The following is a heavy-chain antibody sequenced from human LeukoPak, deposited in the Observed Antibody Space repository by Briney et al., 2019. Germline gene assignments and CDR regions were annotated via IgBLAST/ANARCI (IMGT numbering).Heavy chain of an antibody. V-gene: IGHV3-30*02. D-gene: IGHD3-3*02. J-gene: IGHJ6*04. Sequence: GWSLRLSCAASGFVFIGYGMHWVRQAPGKGPEWVAFIRPDGHNKYYADSVKGRFMISRDNSKNTVDLQMNSLRGDDTAMYYCAKEGAASWDVDVWGKGTTVTVSS. CDR2: IRPDGHNK. CDR1: GFVFIGYG. CDR3: AKEGAASWDVDV.